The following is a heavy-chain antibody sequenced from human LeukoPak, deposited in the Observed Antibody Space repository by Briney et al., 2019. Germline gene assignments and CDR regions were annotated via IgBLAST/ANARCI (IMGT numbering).Heavy chain of an antibody. J-gene: IGHJ4*02. CDR1: GGSISSSY. V-gene: IGHV4-59*08. CDR3: ARIRAYYFDY. CDR2: TYYSGST. Sequence: SETLSLTCTVPGGSISSSYWSWIRQPPGKGLEWIGYTYYSGSTNYNPSLTSRVTISLDTSKNQFSLKLRSVTAADTAVYYCARIRAYYFDYWGQGTLVTVSS.